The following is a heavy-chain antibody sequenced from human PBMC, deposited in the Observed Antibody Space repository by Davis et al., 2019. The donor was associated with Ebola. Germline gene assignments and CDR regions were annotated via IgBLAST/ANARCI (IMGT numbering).Heavy chain of an antibody. CDR2: IYYSGST. CDR3: ARGGRVVVPAAIRAYYYGMDV. J-gene: IGHJ6*02. CDR1: GGSISSYY. V-gene: IGHV4-59*12. Sequence: GSLRLSCTVSGGSISSYYWSWIRQPPGKGLEWIGYIYYSGSTNYNPSLKSRVTISVDTSKNQFSLKLSSVTAADTAVYYCARGGRVVVPAAIRAYYYGMDVWGQGTTVTVSS. D-gene: IGHD2-2*01.